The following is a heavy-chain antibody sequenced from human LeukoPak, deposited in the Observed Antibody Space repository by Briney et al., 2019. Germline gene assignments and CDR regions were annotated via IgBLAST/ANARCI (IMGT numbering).Heavy chain of an antibody. J-gene: IGHJ4*02. D-gene: IGHD6-13*01. CDR3: ARGAYGAAAFYYFDY. Sequence: SETLSLTCTVSGGSISSGGYYWSWIRQHPGQGLEWIGYIYYSGSTYYNPSPKSRGTISVDTSKNQFSLKLSSVTAADTAVYYCARGAYGAAAFYYFDYWGQGTLVTVSS. V-gene: IGHV4-31*03. CDR2: IYYSGST. CDR1: GGSISSGGYY.